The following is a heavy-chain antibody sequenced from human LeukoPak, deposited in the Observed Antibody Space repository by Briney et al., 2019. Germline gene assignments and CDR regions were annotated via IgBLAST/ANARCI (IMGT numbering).Heavy chain of an antibody. CDR3: ARRYNNYEILTDSYRGYYFDY. D-gene: IGHD3-9*01. CDR1: GYSFTSYW. J-gene: IGHJ4*02. CDR2: IYPGDCDT. Sequence: GESLKISCKGPGYSFTSYWIGWVRQMPGKGLEGMGSIYPGDCDTSYSPSFQSLYTISADKSISNAYLQWSSLKASDTAMYYCARRYNNYEILTDSYRGYYFDYWGQGTLVTVSS. V-gene: IGHV5-51*01.